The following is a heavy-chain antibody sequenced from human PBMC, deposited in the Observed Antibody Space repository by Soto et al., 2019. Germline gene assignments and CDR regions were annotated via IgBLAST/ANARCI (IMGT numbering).Heavy chain of an antibody. CDR1: GGSISDYY. D-gene: IGHD3-3*01. V-gene: IGHV4-59*04. CDR2: IYYSGST. CDR3: ARSPALTIFFFWFDP. Sequence: SETLSLTCTVSGGSISDYYWSWIRQPPGKGLEWIGYIYYSGSTYYNPSLKSRVTISVDTSKNQFSLKLSSVTAADTAVYYCARSPALTIFFFWFDPWGQGTLVTVSS. J-gene: IGHJ5*02.